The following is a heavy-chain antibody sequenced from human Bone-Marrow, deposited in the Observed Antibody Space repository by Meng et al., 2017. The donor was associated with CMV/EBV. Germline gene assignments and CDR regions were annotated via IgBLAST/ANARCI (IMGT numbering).Heavy chain of an antibody. CDR3: ARDVSRRLDYFNGMDV. CDR2: ISYDGNKR. V-gene: IGHV3-33*01. CDR1: GFTFRNYD. J-gene: IGHJ6*01. D-gene: IGHD2-2*01. Sequence: GGSLRLSCAAFGFTFRNYDIHWVRQAPGKGLQWVAVISYDGNKRYYADSVKGRFTISRDNSRKMLNLQMNSLRADDTAVYYCARDVSRRLDYFNGMDVWGQGTTVTGSS.